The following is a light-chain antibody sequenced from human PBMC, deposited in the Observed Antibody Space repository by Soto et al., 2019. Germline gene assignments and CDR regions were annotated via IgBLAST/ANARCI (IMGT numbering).Light chain of an antibody. CDR1: QAVSTY. V-gene: IGKV3-11*01. Sequence: VLTQSPATLSLSAGERATLSCRASQAVSTYVAWYQHKPGQAPRLLIYDASNRATGVPFRFSGSGSGTDFTLTVSSLEPEDFAVYYCQQRLLWPQTFGQGTKVDIK. CDR2: DAS. CDR3: QQRLLWPQT. J-gene: IGKJ1*01.